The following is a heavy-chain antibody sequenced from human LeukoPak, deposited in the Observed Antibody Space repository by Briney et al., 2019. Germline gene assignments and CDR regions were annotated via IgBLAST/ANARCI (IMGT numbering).Heavy chain of an antibody. J-gene: IGHJ5*02. CDR3: ARGTRDSSGYYYVDP. CDR2: INPNRGGT. Sequence: ASVKVSCKASGYTFTGYYMHWVRQAPGQGLEWMGWINPNRGGTNYAQKFQGWVTMTRDTSISTAYMELSRLRSDDTAVYYCARGTRDSSGYYYVDPWGQGTLVTVSS. D-gene: IGHD3-22*01. CDR1: GYTFTGYY. V-gene: IGHV1-2*04.